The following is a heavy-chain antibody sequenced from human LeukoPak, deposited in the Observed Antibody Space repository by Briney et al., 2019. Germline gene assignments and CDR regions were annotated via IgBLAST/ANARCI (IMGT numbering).Heavy chain of an antibody. Sequence: QPGGSLRLSCAASGFTFSSYGMHWVRQAPGKGLEWVAFIRYDGSNKYYADSVKGRFTISRDNSKNTLYLQMNSLRAEDTAVYYCAKNPKAVTLSGVPSQGYWGQGTLVTVSS. CDR2: IRYDGSNK. CDR1: GFTFSSYG. CDR3: AKNPKAVTLSGVPSQGY. V-gene: IGHV3-30*02. D-gene: IGHD3-3*01. J-gene: IGHJ4*02.